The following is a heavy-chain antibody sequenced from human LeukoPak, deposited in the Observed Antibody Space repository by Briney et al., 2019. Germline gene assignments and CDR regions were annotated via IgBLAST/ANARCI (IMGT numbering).Heavy chain of an antibody. CDR2: IRSKAYGGTT. V-gene: IGHV3-49*04. D-gene: IGHD3-10*01. CDR1: GLTFGDYA. J-gene: IGHJ4*02. CDR3: TIRGLDIWFGEFPDLDY. Sequence: SLRLSCTASGLTFGDYAMSWVRQAPGKGLEWVGFIRSKAYGGTTEYAASVKGRFTISRDDSKSIAYLQMNSLKTEDTAVYYCTIRGLDIWFGEFPDLDYWGQGTLVTVSS.